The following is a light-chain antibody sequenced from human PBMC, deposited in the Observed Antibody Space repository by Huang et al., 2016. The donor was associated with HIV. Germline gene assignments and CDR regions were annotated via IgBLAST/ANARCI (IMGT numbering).Light chain of an antibody. J-gene: IGKJ3*01. V-gene: IGKV4-1*01. CDR1: QSIFYSSSNKND. CDR3: QQYYILPFT. Sequence: DIRMTQSPDSLAVSLGERATINCKSSQSIFYSSSNKNDLGWYQQKGGQPPQLLLYWASPRESGVPDRFSGDGSGTDCTLPFSSLQSGDVAVYYCQQYYILPFTFGPGTRVEIK. CDR2: WAS.